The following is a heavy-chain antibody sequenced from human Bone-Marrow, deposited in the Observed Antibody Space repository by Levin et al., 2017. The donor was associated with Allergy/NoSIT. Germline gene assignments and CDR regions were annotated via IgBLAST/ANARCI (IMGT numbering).Heavy chain of an antibody. D-gene: IGHD6-19*01. CDR3: ARDFQGFSSWYSFGL. CDR2: INPSGAYT. Sequence: GESLKISCKASGFTFNSYYFHWVRQAPGQGLEWVGLINPSGAYTRFAEKFQGRVTTTRDTSTSTVYMELSSLRADDTAVYYCARDFQGFSSWYSFGLWGQGTLVTVSS. J-gene: IGHJ4*02. V-gene: IGHV1-46*02. CDR1: GFTFNSYY.